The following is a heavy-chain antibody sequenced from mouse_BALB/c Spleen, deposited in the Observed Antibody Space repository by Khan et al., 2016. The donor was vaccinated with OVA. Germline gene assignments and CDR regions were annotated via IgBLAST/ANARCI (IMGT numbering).Heavy chain of an antibody. Sequence: EVELVESGGGLVQPGGSRKLSCAATGFTFSNFGMHWVRQAPEKGLEWVAFISSGSSTIYYADTVKGRFTISRDNPKNTLFLQMTSLRSEDTAMYSCTRAYYGSSYVADWGQGTLVTVSA. CDR2: ISSGSSTI. D-gene: IGHD1-1*01. CDR3: TRAYYGSSYVAD. V-gene: IGHV5-17*02. CDR1: GFTFSNFG. J-gene: IGHJ3*01.